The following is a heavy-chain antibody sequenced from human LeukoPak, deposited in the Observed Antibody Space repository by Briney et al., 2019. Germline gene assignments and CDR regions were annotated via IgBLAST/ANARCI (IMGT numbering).Heavy chain of an antibody. CDR3: ARVVRSGLEHYYYYMDV. V-gene: IGHV4-59*11. D-gene: IGHD3-22*01. J-gene: IGHJ6*03. CDR1: GGSISSHY. Sequence: PSETLSLTCTVSGGSISSHYWSWIRQPPGKGLEWIGYIYYSGSTNYNPSLKSRVTISVDTSKNQFSLKLSSVTAADTAVYYCARVVRSGLEHYYYYMDVWGKGTTATVSS. CDR2: IYYSGST.